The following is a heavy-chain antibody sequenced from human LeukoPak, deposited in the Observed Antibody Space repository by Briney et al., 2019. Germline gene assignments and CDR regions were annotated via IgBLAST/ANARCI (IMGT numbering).Heavy chain of an antibody. D-gene: IGHD7-27*01. V-gene: IGHV1-2*06. J-gene: IGHJ6*02. CDR3: ARGPPGDPNSYYYYGMDV. CDR1: GYTFTGYY. CDR2: INPNSGGT. Sequence: ASVKVSCKASGYTFTGYYMHWVRQAPGQGLEWMGRINPNSGGTNYAQKFQGRVTMTRDTSISTAYMELSRLRSDDTAAYYCARGPPGDPNSYYYYGMDVWGQGTTVTVSS.